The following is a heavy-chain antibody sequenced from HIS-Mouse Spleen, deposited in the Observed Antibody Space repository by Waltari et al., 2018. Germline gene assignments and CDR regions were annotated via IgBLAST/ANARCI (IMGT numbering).Heavy chain of an antibody. CDR3: AREIPYSSSWYDWYFDL. D-gene: IGHD6-13*01. CDR1: GGSFSSSSYY. V-gene: IGHV4-39*07. CDR2: IYYSGST. J-gene: IGHJ2*01. Sequence: QLQLQESGPGLVKPSETLSLTCTVSGGSFSSSSYYWGWFRQPPGKGLEWIGSIYYSGSTYYNPSLKSRVTISVDTSKNQFSLKLSSVTAADTAVYYCAREIPYSSSWYDWYFDLWGRGTLVTVSS.